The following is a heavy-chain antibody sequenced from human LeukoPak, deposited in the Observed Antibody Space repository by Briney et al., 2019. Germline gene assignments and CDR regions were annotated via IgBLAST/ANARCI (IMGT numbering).Heavy chain of an antibody. D-gene: IGHD6-13*01. CDR2: INHSGST. Sequence: SETLSLTCAVYGGSFSGYYWSWIRQPPGKGLEWIGEINHSGSTNYNPSLKSRVTISVDTSKNQFSLKLSSVTAADTAVYYCARGSSSWYREGPRRYYYYMDVWGKGTTVTVSS. CDR1: GGSFSGYY. V-gene: IGHV4-34*01. J-gene: IGHJ6*03. CDR3: ARGSSSWYREGPRRYYYYMDV.